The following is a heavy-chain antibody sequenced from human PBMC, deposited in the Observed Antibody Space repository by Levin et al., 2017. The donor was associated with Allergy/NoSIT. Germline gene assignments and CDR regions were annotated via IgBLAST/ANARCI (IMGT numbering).Heavy chain of an antibody. CDR1: GGSISSYH. CDR3: ARDRVLKSSSSREQYYYYGMDV. J-gene: IGHJ6*02. Sequence: SQTLSLTCTVSGGSISSYHWSWIRRPPGKGLEWIGFAYYSGNTGSTNYNPSLKSRVTISVDTSKNQFSLKLSSVTAADTAVYYCARDRVLKSSSSREQYYYYGMDVWGQGTTVTVSS. V-gene: IGHV4-59*13. D-gene: IGHD6-6*01. CDR2: AYYSGNTGST.